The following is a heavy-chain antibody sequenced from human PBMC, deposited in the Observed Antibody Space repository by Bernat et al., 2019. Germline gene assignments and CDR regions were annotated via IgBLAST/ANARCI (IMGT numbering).Heavy chain of an antibody. CDR1: GVSITTSNW. CDR2: IYHSGST. V-gene: IGHV4-4*02. CDR3: AKFGGLVADDY. D-gene: IGHD3-10*01. J-gene: IGHJ4*02. Sequence: QVQLQESGPGLVKPSGTLSLTCAVSGVSITTSNWWTWVRQPPGQGLEWIGEIYHSGSTNYNPSLKSRVTISVDKSKNQLSLKLNSVTAADTAVYYCAKFGGLVADDYWGQGTLVTVSS.